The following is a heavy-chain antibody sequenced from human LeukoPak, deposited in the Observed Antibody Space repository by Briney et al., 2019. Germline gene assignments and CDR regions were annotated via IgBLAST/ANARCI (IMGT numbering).Heavy chain of an antibody. CDR1: GFTFDEYA. D-gene: IGHD3-9*01. J-gene: IGHJ4*02. Sequence: QAGRSLRLSCAAYGFTFDEYAMHWVRQAPGKGLEWVSGISWNSGSIGYADSVKGRLTISRDNAKNSLYLQMNSLRAEDMALYYCAKSRDGDILTGYFDYWGQGTLVTVSS. CDR3: AKSRDGDILTGYFDY. CDR2: ISWNSGSI. V-gene: IGHV3-9*03.